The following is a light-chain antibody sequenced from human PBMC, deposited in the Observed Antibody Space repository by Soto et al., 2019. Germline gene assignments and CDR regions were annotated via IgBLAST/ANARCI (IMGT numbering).Light chain of an antibody. J-gene: IGKJ4*01. V-gene: IGKV3-15*01. CDR2: GAS. CDR3: QQYNNWPLT. CDR1: QSVSSY. Sequence: EIVMTHSPATLSVSPWEIATLSCRASQSVSSYLAWYQQKPGQAPRLLIYGASTRATDIPARFSGSGSGTEFTLTISSLQSEDFALYYCQQYNNWPLTFGGGTKVDIK.